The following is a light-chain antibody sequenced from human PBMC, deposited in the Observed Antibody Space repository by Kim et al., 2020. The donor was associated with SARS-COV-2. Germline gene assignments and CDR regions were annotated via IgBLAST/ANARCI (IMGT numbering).Light chain of an antibody. J-gene: IGKJ4*01. CDR1: QSVLYSSNNKNY. CDR2: WAS. V-gene: IGKV4-1*01. Sequence: ATINCTSCQSVLYSSNNKNYLAWYQQKPGQPPKLLIYWASTRESGVPDRFSGSGSGTDFTLTISSLQAEDVAVYYCQQYYSTPQTFGGGTKVDIK. CDR3: QQYYSTPQT.